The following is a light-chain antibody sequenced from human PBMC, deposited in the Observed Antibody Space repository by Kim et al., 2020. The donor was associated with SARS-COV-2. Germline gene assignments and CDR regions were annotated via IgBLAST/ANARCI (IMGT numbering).Light chain of an antibody. V-gene: IGKV3-15*01. J-gene: IGKJ4*01. CDR3: QHYNPWPLVA. CDR2: DAS. Sequence: SPGERATLSCRASEGVFSKVAWYQQKPGQVPRLLIYDASTRATGVPARFSGSGSGTEFTLTISSLQSEDFAVYYCQHYNPWPLVAVGGGARVESK. CDR1: EGVFSK.